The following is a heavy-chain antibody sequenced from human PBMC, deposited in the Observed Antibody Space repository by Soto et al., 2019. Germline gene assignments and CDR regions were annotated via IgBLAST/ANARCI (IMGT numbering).Heavy chain of an antibody. J-gene: IGHJ4*02. Sequence: ASVKVSCKGFGYSFMKYGINWVRQAPGQGLEWVGWISPYSGYTHSAQKFHGRLTLTTDTAASTAYMELRILRSADTALYYCAREASVIIPADQPSRFDSRGQGT. V-gene: IGHV1-18*01. D-gene: IGHD2-2*01. CDR1: GYSFMKYG. CDR3: AREASVIIPADQPSRFDS. CDR2: ISPYSGYT.